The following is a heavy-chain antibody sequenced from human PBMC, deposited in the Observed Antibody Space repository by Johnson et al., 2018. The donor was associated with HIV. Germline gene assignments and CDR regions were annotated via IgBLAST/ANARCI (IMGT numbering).Heavy chain of an antibody. CDR3: AKRAATGDDAFDI. V-gene: IGHV3-66*02. D-gene: IGHD3-16*01. J-gene: IGHJ3*02. CDR1: GFTVSSNY. CDR2: IYSGGST. Sequence: VQLVESGGGLVQPGGSLRLSCAASGFTVSSNYMSWVRQAPGKGLEWVSVIYSGGSTYYADSVKGRFTISRDDSKNTVHLQISSLRPEDTAVYYCAKRAATGDDAFDIWGQGTMVTVSS.